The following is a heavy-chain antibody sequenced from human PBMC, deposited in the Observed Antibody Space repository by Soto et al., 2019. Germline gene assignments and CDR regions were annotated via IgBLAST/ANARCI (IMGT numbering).Heavy chain of an antibody. Sequence: QITLKESGPTLVKPTQTLTLTCTFSGFSLSTSGVGVGWIRQPPGKALEWLALIYWDDDKRYSPSLKSRLTITKXPXXXPXXLTMTNMDPVDTATYYCAHWYYYDSSGYYRYYFDYWGQGTLVTVSS. V-gene: IGHV2-5*02. CDR1: GFSLSTSGVG. CDR2: IYWDDDK. J-gene: IGHJ4*02. CDR3: AHWYYYDSSGYYRYYFDY. D-gene: IGHD3-22*01.